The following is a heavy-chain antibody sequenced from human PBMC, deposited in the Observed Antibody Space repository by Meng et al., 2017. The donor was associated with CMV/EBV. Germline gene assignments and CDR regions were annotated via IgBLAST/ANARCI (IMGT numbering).Heavy chain of an antibody. J-gene: IGHJ3*02. CDR2: IWYDGSNK. CDR3: AKELPRDHDAFDI. CDR1: GFTFSSYD. V-gene: IGHV3-33*06. Sequence: GGSLRLSCAACGFTFSSYDMHWVRQAPGKGLEWVAVIWYDGSNKYYADSVKGRFTISRDNSKNTLYLQMNSLRAEDTAVYYCAKELPRDHDAFDIWGQGTMVTVSS.